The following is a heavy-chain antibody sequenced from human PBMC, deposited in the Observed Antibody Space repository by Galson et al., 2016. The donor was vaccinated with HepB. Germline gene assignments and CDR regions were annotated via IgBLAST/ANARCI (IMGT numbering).Heavy chain of an antibody. CDR2: ISYDASNK. CDR3: AKLLELYRLGLYDYYGMDV. Sequence: SLRLSCAASGFTFSNYAMHWVRPAPGKGLEWVAVISYDASNKYYADSVKGRFTISRDNSKNTLYLQMNSLRAEDTAVYYCAKLLELYRLGLYDYYGMDVWGKGTTVTVSS. CDR1: GFTFSNYA. J-gene: IGHJ6*04. V-gene: IGHV3-30*18. D-gene: IGHD2-8*02.